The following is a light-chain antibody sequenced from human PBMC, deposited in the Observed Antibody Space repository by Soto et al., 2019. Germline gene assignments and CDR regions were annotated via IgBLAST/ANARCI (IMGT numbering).Light chain of an antibody. CDR2: RNN. CDR3: AAWDDGVGGPA. V-gene: IGLV1-47*01. Sequence: QSVLTQPPSASGTPGQRVTISCSGSNSNIGNKYVYWYQQLPGTAPKLLMYRNNHRPSGVPDRFSGSKSGTSASLAISGLGSEDEADYYCAAWDDGVGGPAFGGGTQLTVL. J-gene: IGLJ3*02. CDR1: NSNIGNKY.